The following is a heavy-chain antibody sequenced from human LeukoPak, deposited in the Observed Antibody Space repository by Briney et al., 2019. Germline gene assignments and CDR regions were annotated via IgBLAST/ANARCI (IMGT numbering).Heavy chain of an antibody. D-gene: IGHD1-26*01. Sequence: ASVKVSCKASGYTFSTYAMNWVRQAPGQGLEWMGWINTNTGNPTYAQGFSGRFVFSLDTSVSTAYLQISSPKAEDTAVYYCARSGSNHEADYWGQGTLVTVSS. CDR3: ARSGSNHEADY. J-gene: IGHJ4*02. CDR2: INTNTGNP. CDR1: GYTFSTYA. V-gene: IGHV7-4-1*02.